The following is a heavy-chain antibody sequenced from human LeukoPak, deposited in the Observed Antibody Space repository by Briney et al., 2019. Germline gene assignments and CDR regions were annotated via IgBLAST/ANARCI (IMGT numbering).Heavy chain of an antibody. Sequence: GGSLRLSCAASGFNFNSYWMSWVRQAPGKGLEWVANIKQDGSEKYYVDSVKGRFTISRDNAKNSLYLQMNSLRAEDTAVYYCARDRFDYYGSGSYPDYWGQETLVTVSS. J-gene: IGHJ4*02. V-gene: IGHV3-7*01. CDR1: GFNFNSYW. D-gene: IGHD3-10*01. CDR2: IKQDGSEK. CDR3: ARDRFDYYGSGSYPDY.